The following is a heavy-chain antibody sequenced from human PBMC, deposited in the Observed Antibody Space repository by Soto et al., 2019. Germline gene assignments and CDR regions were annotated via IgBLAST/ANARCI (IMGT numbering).Heavy chain of an antibody. D-gene: IGHD2-15*01. V-gene: IGHV1-8*01. Sequence: ASVKVSCKTSGYTFTGYDINWVRQATGQGLEWMGWTNPNSGNTGYAQKLQGRVTMTTDTSTSTAYMELRSLRSDDTAVYYCARYKSPPLRYCSGGSCYSRVYYYYMDVWGKGTTVTVSS. CDR1: GYTFTGYD. CDR3: ARYKSPPLRYCSGGSCYSRVYYYYMDV. CDR2: TNPNSGNT. J-gene: IGHJ6*03.